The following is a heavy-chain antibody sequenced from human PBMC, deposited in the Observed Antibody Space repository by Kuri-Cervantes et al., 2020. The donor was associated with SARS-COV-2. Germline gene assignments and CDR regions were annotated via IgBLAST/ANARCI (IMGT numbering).Heavy chain of an antibody. V-gene: IGHV3-7*01. D-gene: IGHD5-12*01. Sequence: GGSLRLSCAASGFTFSGYWMTWVRQAPGKGLEWVANIKEDGSQRYYVDSVKGRFTTSRDNAKNSLYLQMNSLRAEDTAVYYCAREPQGYSGYDYFDYWGQGTLVTVSS. CDR2: IKEDGSQR. CDR1: GFTFSGYW. J-gene: IGHJ4*02. CDR3: AREPQGYSGYDYFDY.